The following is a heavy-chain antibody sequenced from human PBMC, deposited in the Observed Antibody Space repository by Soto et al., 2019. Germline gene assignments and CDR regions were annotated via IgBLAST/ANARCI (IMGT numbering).Heavy chain of an antibody. CDR3: ARAIAVAGPVFYYYYGMDV. D-gene: IGHD6-19*01. CDR2: IDTIGST. CDR1: GGSISSYY. J-gene: IGHJ6*02. V-gene: IGHV4-4*07. Sequence: PSETLSLICTVSGGSISSYYWSWIRQPAGKGLEWIGRIDTIGSTNYNPSLRSRVTMSVDTSKNQFSLKLSSVTAADTAVYYCARAIAVAGPVFYYYYGMDVWGQGTTVTVSS.